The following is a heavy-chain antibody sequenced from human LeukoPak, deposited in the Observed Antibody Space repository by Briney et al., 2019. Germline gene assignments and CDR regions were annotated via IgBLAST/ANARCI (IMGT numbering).Heavy chain of an antibody. CDR2: IYYSGTT. D-gene: IGHD6-13*01. CDR3: ARGVYIAAAQYAY. J-gene: IGHJ4*02. Sequence: SETLSLTCTVSGGSISSYYWSWIRQPPGKGLEWIGYIYYSGTTNYNPSLKSRVTISVDTSKNQFSLRLSSVTAADTAVYYCARGVYIAAAQYAYWGQGTLVTVSS. V-gene: IGHV4-59*01. CDR1: GGSISSYY.